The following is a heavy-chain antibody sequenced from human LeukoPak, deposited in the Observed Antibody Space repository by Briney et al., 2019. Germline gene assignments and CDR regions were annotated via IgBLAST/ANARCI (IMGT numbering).Heavy chain of an antibody. Sequence: ASVKVSCKASGYTFTSYGISWVRQAPGQGLEWMGWISAYNGNTNYAQMLQGRVTMTTDTSTSTAYMELRSLRSDDTAVYYCARGVWYSSSWYPSYHNWFDPWGQGTLVTVSS. J-gene: IGHJ5*02. CDR2: ISAYNGNT. D-gene: IGHD6-13*01. V-gene: IGHV1-18*01. CDR1: GYTFTSYG. CDR3: ARGVWYSSSWYPSYHNWFDP.